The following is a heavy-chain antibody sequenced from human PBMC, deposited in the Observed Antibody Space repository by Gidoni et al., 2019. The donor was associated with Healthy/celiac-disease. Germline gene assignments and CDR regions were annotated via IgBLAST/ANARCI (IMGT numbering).Heavy chain of an antibody. CDR3: ARARSHRSPYYYYGRDV. J-gene: IGHJ6*02. CDR1: GFTFSSYA. D-gene: IGHD2-15*01. CDR2: ISYDGSNK. Sequence: QVQLVESGGGVVQPGRSLRLSCAASGFTFSSYAMHWVRQAPGKGLEGGAVISYDGSNKDYADSVKGRFTISRDNSKNTLYLQMNSLRAEDTAVYYCARARSHRSPYYYYGRDVWGQGTTVTVSS. V-gene: IGHV3-30-3*01.